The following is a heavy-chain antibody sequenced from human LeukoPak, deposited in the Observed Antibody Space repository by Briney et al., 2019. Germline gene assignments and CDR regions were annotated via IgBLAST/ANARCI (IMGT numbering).Heavy chain of an antibody. CDR3: ARGVPDYYDSSGYDDAFDI. Sequence: ASVKVSCKASGYTFTSYGISWVRQAPGQGREWMGWISAYNGNTNYAQKLQGRVTMTTDTSTSTAYMELRSLRSDDTAVYYCARGVPDYYDSSGYDDAFDIWGQGTMVTVSS. D-gene: IGHD3-22*01. V-gene: IGHV1-18*01. CDR2: ISAYNGNT. CDR1: GYTFTSYG. J-gene: IGHJ3*02.